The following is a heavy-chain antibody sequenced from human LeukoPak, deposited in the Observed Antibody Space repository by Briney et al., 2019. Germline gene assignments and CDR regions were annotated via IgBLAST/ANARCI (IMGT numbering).Heavy chain of an antibody. CDR2: ISPSGSP. V-gene: IGHV4-4*02. CDR1: GASIPSTNW. J-gene: IGHJ4*02. D-gene: IGHD3-16*01. CDR3: AQILGF. Sequence: SETLSLTCAVSGASIPSTNWWTWVRQPPGKGLDWIGEISPSGSPNYNPSLKSRVTISIDKSKNQFSLKLTSVTAADTAMYYCAQILGFWGQGTLVTVSS.